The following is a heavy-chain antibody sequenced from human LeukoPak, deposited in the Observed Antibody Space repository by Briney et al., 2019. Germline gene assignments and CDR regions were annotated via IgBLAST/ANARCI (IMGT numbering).Heavy chain of an antibody. CDR3: ARESAGVYVPEYYFDY. Sequence: ASVTVSCKASGGTFTSYVMHWVRQAPGQRLEWMGWINAGNGNTKYSQEFQGRVTITKDTSASTAYMELSSLRSEDMAVYYCARESAGVYVPEYYFDYWGQGTLVTISS. CDR1: GGTFTSYV. V-gene: IGHV1-3*03. CDR2: INAGNGNT. D-gene: IGHD2-8*01. J-gene: IGHJ4*02.